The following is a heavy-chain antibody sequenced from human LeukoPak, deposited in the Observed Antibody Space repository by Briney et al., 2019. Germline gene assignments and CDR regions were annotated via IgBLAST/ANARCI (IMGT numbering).Heavy chain of an antibody. CDR1: GFTVSSNY. D-gene: IGHD5-18*01. Sequence: PGGSLRHSRAASGFTVSSNYMSWVRQAPGKGLEWVSLISSVDSTNYADSVRGRFTISRDNFKNTLYLQMNSLTVEDTAIYYCAKVWSDSNGWFHFRCWGQGPLVTVSS. V-gene: IGHV3-53*01. J-gene: IGHJ4*02. CDR2: ISSVDST. CDR3: AKVWSDSNGWFHFRC.